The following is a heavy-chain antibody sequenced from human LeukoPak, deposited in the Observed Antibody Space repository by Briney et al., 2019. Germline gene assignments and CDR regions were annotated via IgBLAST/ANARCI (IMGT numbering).Heavy chain of an antibody. CDR2: ISYDGSNK. V-gene: IGHV3-30*18. CDR1: GLTFSIYG. D-gene: IGHD6-13*01. J-gene: IGHJ5*02. Sequence: GGSLRLSCAASGLTFSIYGMHWVRQAPGKGLEWVAVISYDGSNKYYADSVKGRFTISRDNSKNTLYLQMNSLRAEDTAVYYCAKDLHSSSWTGDWFDPWGQGTLVTVSS. CDR3: AKDLHSSSWTGDWFDP.